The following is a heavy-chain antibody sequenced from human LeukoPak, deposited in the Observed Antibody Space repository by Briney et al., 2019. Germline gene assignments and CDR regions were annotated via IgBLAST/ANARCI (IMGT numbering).Heavy chain of an antibody. Sequence: ASVKVSCKASGYTFTGYYIHWVRQAPGQGLEWMGWISAYNGNTNYAQKLQGRVTMTTDTSTSTAYMELRSLRSDDTAVYYCARDLGCSGGSCHAVWGQGTLVTVSS. CDR2: ISAYNGNT. CDR1: GYTFTGYY. V-gene: IGHV1-18*04. J-gene: IGHJ4*02. CDR3: ARDLGCSGGSCHAV. D-gene: IGHD2-15*01.